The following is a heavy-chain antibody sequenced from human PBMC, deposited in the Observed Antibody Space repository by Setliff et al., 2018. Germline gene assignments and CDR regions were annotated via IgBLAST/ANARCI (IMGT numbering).Heavy chain of an antibody. J-gene: IGHJ4*02. CDR2: ISSSSGTI. D-gene: IGHD6-25*01. CDR1: GFTFSDYN. V-gene: IGHV3-48*01. CDR3: ARSRRPRRLQSDFDH. Sequence: GGSLRLSCAASGFTFSDYNMNWARQAPGKGLEWLSYISSSSGTIFYADSVKGRFSISRDSAKSSLFLQMNSLRGEDTAVYYCARSRRPRRLQSDFDHWGQGTLVTVSS.